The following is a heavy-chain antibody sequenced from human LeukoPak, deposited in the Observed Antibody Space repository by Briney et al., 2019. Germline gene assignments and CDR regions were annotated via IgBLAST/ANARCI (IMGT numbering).Heavy chain of an antibody. V-gene: IGHV1-8*02. D-gene: IGHD3-9*01. CDR2: MKPSSGNT. Sequence: GASVKVSCKASGYTFTGYYMHWVRQATGQGLEWMGWMKPSSGNTGYAQKFQGRVTMTSNTSIGTAYMELSSLRSEDTAVYYCARGNVYDILTLWGQGTQVTVST. J-gene: IGHJ4*02. CDR3: ARGNVYDILTL. CDR1: GYTFTGYY.